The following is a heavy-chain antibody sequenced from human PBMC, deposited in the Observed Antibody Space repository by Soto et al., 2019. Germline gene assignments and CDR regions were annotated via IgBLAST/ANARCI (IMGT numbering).Heavy chain of an antibody. CDR1: GVTFGDLA. Sequence: FLILWRAAAGVTFGDLAMRRVSKATGKGLEWVAVISYDGSNKYYADSVKGRFTISRDNSKNTLYLQMNSLRAEDTAVYYCAKSGSLEVVIMYYFGNWGQPTL. D-gene: IGHD3-3*01. J-gene: IGHJ4*02. CDR2: ISYDGSNK. CDR3: AKSGSLEVVIMYYFGN. V-gene: IGHV3-30*18.